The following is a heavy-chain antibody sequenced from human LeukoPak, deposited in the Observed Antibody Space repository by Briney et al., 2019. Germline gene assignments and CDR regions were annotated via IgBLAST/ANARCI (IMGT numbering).Heavy chain of an antibody. D-gene: IGHD4-17*01. CDR3: AREVDYGDSPIVDY. V-gene: IGHV4-4*07. CDR1: GGSISSYY. CDR2: IYTSGST. Sequence: PSETLSLTCTVSGGSISSYYWSWIRQPAGPGLEWIGRIYTSGSTNYNPSLKSRVTMSVDTSKNQFSLKLSSVTAADTAVYYCAREVDYGDSPIVDYWGQGTLVTVSS. J-gene: IGHJ4*02.